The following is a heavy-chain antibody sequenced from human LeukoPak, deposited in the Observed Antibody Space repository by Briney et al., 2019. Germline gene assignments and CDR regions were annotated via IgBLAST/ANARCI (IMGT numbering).Heavy chain of an antibody. CDR2: ISWNSGSI. J-gene: IGHJ6*02. V-gene: IGHV3-9*01. CDR1: GFTFDDYA. D-gene: IGHD6-13*01. CDR3: AKDVRGGSSWSRVSYGMDV. Sequence: GRSLRLSCAASGFTFDDYAMHWVRQAPGKGLEWVSGISWNSGSIGYADSVKGRFTISRDNAKNSLYLQMNSLRAEDTALYYCAKDVRGGSSWSRVSYGMDVWGQGTTVTVSS.